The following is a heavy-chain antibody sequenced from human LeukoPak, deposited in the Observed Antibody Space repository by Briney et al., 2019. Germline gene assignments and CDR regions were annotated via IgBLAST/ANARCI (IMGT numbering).Heavy chain of an antibody. V-gene: IGHV1-18*01. CDR2: ISAYNGNT. CDR3: ARGGIQLSWYYFDY. CDR1: GYPFTSYG. D-gene: IGHD5-18*01. J-gene: IGHJ4*02. Sequence: ASVKVSCKASGYPFTSYGISWVRQAPGQGLEWMGWISAYNGNTNYAQKLQGRVTMTTDTSTSTAYMELRSLRSDDRAVYYCARGGIQLSWYYFDYWGQGTLVTVSS.